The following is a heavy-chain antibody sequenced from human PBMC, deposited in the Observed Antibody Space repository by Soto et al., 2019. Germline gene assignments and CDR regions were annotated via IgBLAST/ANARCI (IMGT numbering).Heavy chain of an antibody. CDR2: ISSSSSYI. Sequence: GGSLRLSCAASGFTFSSYSMNWVRQAPGKGLEWVSSISSSSSYIYYADSVKGRLTISRDNAKNSLYLQMNSLRAEDTAVYYCARDFPAMAFYFDNWGQGTLVTVSS. J-gene: IGHJ4*02. CDR3: ARDFPAMAFYFDN. V-gene: IGHV3-21*01. D-gene: IGHD5-18*01. CDR1: GFTFSSYS.